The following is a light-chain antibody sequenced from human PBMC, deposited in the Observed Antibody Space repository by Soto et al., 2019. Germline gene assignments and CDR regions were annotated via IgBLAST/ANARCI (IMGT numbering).Light chain of an antibody. V-gene: IGKV2-30*01. CDR2: KVS. J-gene: IGKJ1*01. CDR3: MQGTHWPWT. CDR1: QSLVYRDGNTY. Sequence: DVVMTQSPLSLPVTLGQPASISCRSSQSLVYRDGNTYLNWFQQRPGQSPRRLIYKVSNRDSGGTNRFSGSGSGADFTLKISRVEAEDVGVYYCMQGTHWPWTFGQGTKVEIK.